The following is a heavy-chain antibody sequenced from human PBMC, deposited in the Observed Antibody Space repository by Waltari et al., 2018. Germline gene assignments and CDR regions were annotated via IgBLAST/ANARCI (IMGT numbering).Heavy chain of an antibody. J-gene: IGHJ6*02. CDR2: FIPALGAA. CDR3: GREGSCTKTTCLYYGMDV. Sequence: QVHLVQSGAVVKEPGSSVKVSCKAPGGAVSTYVISWVRQVPGQGLEWMGGFIPALGAANYAQKFQGRVTITTDESTSTGYMELNSLRSEDTAVYYCGREGSCTKTTCLYYGMDVWGPGTTVTVSS. V-gene: IGHV1-69*05. CDR1: GGAVSTYV. D-gene: IGHD2-8*01.